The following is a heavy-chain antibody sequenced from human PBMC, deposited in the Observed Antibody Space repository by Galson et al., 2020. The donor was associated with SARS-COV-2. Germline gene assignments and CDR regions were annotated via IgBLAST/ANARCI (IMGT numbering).Heavy chain of an antibody. CDR1: GFTFSSYA. V-gene: IGHV3-30-3*01. Sequence: TGGSLRLSCAASGFTFSSYAMHWVRQAPGKGLEWVAVISYDGSNKYYADSVKGRFTISRDNSKNTLYLQMNSLRAEDTAVYYCARDKETYYDFWIGELVILGAPGGYYGMDVWGQGTTVTVSS. CDR2: ISYDGSNK. J-gene: IGHJ6*02. CDR3: ARDKETYYDFWIGELVILGAPGGYYGMDV. D-gene: IGHD3-3*01.